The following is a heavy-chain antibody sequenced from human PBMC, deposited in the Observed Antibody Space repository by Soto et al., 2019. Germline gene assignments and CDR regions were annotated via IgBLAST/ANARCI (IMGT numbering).Heavy chain of an antibody. V-gene: IGHV4-39*01. CDR1: GGSISSSSYY. Sequence: PSETLSLTCTVSGGSISSSSYYWGWIRRPPGKGLEWIGSIYYSGSTYYNPSLKSRGTISVDTSKNQFSLKLSSVTAADTAVYYCAVGYCSGGSCYWDYYYGMYVWGQGTTVTVSS. D-gene: IGHD2-15*01. CDR2: IYYSGST. CDR3: AVGYCSGGSCYWDYYYGMYV. J-gene: IGHJ6*02.